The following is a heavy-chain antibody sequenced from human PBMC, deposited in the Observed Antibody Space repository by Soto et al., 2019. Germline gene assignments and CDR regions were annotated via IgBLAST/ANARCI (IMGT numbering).Heavy chain of an antibody. Sequence: SGTLSLTCAVSGGSISSSNWWSWVRQPPGKGLEWIGEIYHSGSTNYNPSLKSRVTISVDKSKNQFSLKLSSVTAADTAVYYCARDGRANSSPFDYWGQGTLVTVSS. CDR3: ARDGRANSSPFDY. J-gene: IGHJ4*02. CDR2: IYHSGST. V-gene: IGHV4-4*02. CDR1: GGSISSSNW. D-gene: IGHD2-15*01.